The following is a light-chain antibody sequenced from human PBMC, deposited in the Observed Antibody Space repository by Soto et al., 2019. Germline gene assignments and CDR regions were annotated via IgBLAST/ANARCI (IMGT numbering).Light chain of an antibody. Sequence: QLVLTQPASVSGSPGQSITISCTGTSSDVGGYNYVSWYQQHPGKAPKLMIYDVSNRPSGVSNRFSGSKSGNTASLTISGLQAEDEADYYCCSYTSSSTDVFGTGTKLTVL. CDR2: DVS. CDR3: CSYTSSSTDV. J-gene: IGLJ1*01. CDR1: SSDVGGYNY. V-gene: IGLV2-14*01.